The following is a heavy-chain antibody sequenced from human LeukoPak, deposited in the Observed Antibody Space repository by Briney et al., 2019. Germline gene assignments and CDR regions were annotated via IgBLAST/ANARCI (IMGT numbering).Heavy chain of an antibody. Sequence: GGSLRLSCAVSGFTFSDYFLDWVRRAPGKGLEWVGRSRNKAKSYTTEYTATVDGRFTISRDDSKISLYLQVNSLKTEDTAVYYCVRVGSVAGSDYLDYWGQGTLVTVSS. J-gene: IGHJ4*02. V-gene: IGHV3-72*01. D-gene: IGHD6-19*01. CDR3: VRVGSVAGSDYLDY. CDR2: SRNKAKSYTT. CDR1: GFTFSDYF.